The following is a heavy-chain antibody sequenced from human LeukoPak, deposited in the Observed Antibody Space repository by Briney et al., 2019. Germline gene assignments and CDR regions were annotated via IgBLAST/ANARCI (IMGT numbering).Heavy chain of an antibody. CDR1: GGSCSGYY. J-gene: IGHJ4*02. CDR2: INHSGST. V-gene: IGHV4-34*01. CDR3: ATLGEYYDSSGYYYN. D-gene: IGHD3-22*01. Sequence: SETLSLTCAVYGGSCSGYYWSWIRQPPEKGLEWIGEINHSGSTNYNPSLKSRVTISVDTSKNQFSLKLTSVTAAATAVYYCATLGEYYDSSGYYYNWGQGTLVTVSS.